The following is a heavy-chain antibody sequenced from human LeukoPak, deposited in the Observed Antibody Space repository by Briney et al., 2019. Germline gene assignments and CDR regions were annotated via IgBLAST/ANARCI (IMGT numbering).Heavy chain of an antibody. J-gene: IGHJ6*04. CDR3: VKDLGTRTTGYYYYGMDV. Sequence: GGSLRLSCSASGFTFSSYAMHWVRQAPGKGLEYVSAISSNGGSTYYADSVKGRFTISRDNSKNTLYLQMSSLRAEDTAVYYCVKDLGTRTTGYYYYGMDVWGKGTTVTVSS. V-gene: IGHV3-64D*06. D-gene: IGHD1-1*01. CDR2: ISSNGGST. CDR1: GFTFSSYA.